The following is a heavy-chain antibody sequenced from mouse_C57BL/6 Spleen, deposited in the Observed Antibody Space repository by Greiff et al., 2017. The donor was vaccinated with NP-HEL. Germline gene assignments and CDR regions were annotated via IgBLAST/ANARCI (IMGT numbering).Heavy chain of an antibody. V-gene: IGHV1-64*01. Sequence: QVQLQQPGAELVKPGASVKLSCKASGYTFTSYWMHWVKQRPGQGLEWIGMIHPNSGSTNYNEKFKSKATLTVDKSSSTAYMQRSSLTSEDSAVYYCARPYFYSDYYAMDYWGQGTSVTVSS. CDR3: ARPYFYSDYYAMDY. CDR1: GYTFTSYW. J-gene: IGHJ4*01. D-gene: IGHD2-10*01. CDR2: IHPNSGST.